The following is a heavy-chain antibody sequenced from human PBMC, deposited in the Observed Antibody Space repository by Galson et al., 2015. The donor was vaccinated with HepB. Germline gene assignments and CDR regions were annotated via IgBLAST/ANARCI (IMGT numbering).Heavy chain of an antibody. CDR3: ARVEYSSSWYQDY. CDR1: GFTFSNYG. Sequence: SLRLSCAASGFTFSNYGMNWVRQAPGKGLEWVSSISSSTTYINYADSVKGRFTISRDNAKNSLYLQMNSLRAEDTAVYYCARVEYSSSWYQDYWGQGTLVTVSS. V-gene: IGHV3-21*01. D-gene: IGHD6-13*01. CDR2: ISSSTTYI. J-gene: IGHJ4*02.